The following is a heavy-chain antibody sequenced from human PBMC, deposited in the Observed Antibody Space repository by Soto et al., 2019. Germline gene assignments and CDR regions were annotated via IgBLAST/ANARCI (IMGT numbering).Heavy chain of an antibody. CDR2: ISWNSGSI. Sequence: EVQLVESGGGLVQPGRSLRLSCAASGFTFDDYAMNCVRQAPGKGLEWVSGISWNSGSIGYAESVKGRFTISRDNAKNSLHLQMNSLRAEDTALYYCAKDMVHLWLRFGGWYFDFWGQGTLVTVSS. V-gene: IGHV3-9*01. CDR1: GFTFDDYA. J-gene: IGHJ4*02. CDR3: AKDMVHLWLRFGGWYFDF. D-gene: IGHD5-12*01.